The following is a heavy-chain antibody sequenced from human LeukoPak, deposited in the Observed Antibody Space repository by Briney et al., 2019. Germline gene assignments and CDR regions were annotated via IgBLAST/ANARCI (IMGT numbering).Heavy chain of an antibody. J-gene: IGHJ6*03. CDR3: ARERTAYSTSTGGYYYYYMDV. CDR1: GFTFSRYW. Sequence: PGGSLRLSCAASGFTFSRYWMHWVRQAPGKGLVWVSRINSDGSSTSYADSVKGRFTISRDNAKNTLYLQMNSLRAEDTAVYYCARERTAYSTSTGGYYYYYMDVWGKGTTVTVSS. V-gene: IGHV3-74*01. D-gene: IGHD6-13*01. CDR2: INSDGSST.